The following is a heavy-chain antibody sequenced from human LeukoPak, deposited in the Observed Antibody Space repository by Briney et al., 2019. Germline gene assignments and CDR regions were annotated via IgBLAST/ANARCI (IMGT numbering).Heavy chain of an antibody. CDR2: VNDSGST. J-gene: IGHJ6*02. CDR3: ARGREVGRSRGVIPYGIDV. CDR1: SGSFSVYY. Sequence: PSETLSLTCAVSSGSFSVYYWGWLRQPPGRGLEWIGEVNDSGSTDYNPSLKSRVTISVDTSKNQLSLRLSSVTAADTAVYYCARGREVGRSRGVIPYGIDVWGQGTTVIVSS. V-gene: IGHV4-34*01. D-gene: IGHD3-10*01.